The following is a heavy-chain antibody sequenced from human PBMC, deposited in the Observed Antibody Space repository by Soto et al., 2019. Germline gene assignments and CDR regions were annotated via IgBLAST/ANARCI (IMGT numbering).Heavy chain of an antibody. Sequence: PSETLSLTCTVSGGSIDNYYWTWIRQPPGAGLEWIGYIHNSGITNYNPSLKSRVTISMDTSKNQFFLRLTSMTAADTAVYYCARRWSGIDYWGQGNLVTVSS. CDR3: ARRWSGIDY. CDR2: IHNSGIT. CDR1: GGSIDNYY. D-gene: IGHD3-3*01. J-gene: IGHJ4*02. V-gene: IGHV4-59*01.